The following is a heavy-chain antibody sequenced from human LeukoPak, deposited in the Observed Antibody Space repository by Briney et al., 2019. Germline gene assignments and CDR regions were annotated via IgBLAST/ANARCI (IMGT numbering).Heavy chain of an antibody. V-gene: IGHV3-30*03. D-gene: IGHD2-21*02. Sequence: GSLRLSCAASGFTFSSHDMHWVRHAPPKGLEWVAVILYDGSNEYYADSAKSRFTISRDNSTNTMYLQMSSLRAEDTDVYYCGTNHSVRLAYCGGDCYSDYWGQGTLVTVSS. CDR1: GFTFSSHD. CDR3: GTNHSVRLAYCGGDCYSDY. CDR2: ILYDGSNE. J-gene: IGHJ4*02.